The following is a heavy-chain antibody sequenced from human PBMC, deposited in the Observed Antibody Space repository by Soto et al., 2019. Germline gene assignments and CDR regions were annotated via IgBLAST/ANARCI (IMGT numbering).Heavy chain of an antibody. D-gene: IGHD6-13*01. CDR3: AKDLFSSSWRIYYYYGMDV. CDR1: GFTFSSYA. Sequence: EVQLLESGGGLVQPGGSLRLSCAASGFTFSSYAMSWVRQAPGKGLEWVSAISGSGGSTYYADSVKGRFTISRDNSNNTLYMQMTSLRAEDTAVYYCAKDLFSSSWRIYYYYGMDVWGQGTTVTVSS. J-gene: IGHJ6*02. V-gene: IGHV3-23*01. CDR2: ISGSGGST.